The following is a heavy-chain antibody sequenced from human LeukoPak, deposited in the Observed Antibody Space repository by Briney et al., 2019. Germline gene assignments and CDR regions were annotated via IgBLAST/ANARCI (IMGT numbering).Heavy chain of an antibody. J-gene: IGHJ4*02. D-gene: IGHD3-3*01. CDR1: GYTFTSYA. Sequence: GASVKVSCKASGYTFTSYAMHWVRQAPGQRLEWVGWINADNGNTKYSQKFQGRVTITADESTSTAYMELSSLRSEDTAVYYCARASTYYDFWSGYQPTYYFDYWGQGTLVTVSS. V-gene: IGHV1-3*01. CDR3: ARASTYYDFWSGYQPTYYFDY. CDR2: INADNGNT.